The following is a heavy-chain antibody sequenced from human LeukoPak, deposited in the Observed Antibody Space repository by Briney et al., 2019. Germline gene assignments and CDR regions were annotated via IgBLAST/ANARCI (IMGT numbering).Heavy chain of an antibody. V-gene: IGHV4-39*01. D-gene: IGHD3-10*01. J-gene: IGHJ4*02. CDR3: ARHGSLGWFGELNRFDY. CDR2: IYYSGST. Sequence: WVRQPPGKGLEWIGSIYYSGSTYYNPSLKSRVTISVDTSKNQFSLKLSSVTAADTAVYYCARHGSLGWFGELNRFDYWGQGTLVTVSS.